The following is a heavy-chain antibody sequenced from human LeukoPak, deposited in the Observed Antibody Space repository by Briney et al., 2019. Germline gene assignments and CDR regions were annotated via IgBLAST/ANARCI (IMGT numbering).Heavy chain of an antibody. J-gene: IGHJ4*02. CDR3: ARLELRYSGYETPGY. V-gene: IGHV5-10-1*01. Sequence: GESLKISCKGSGYSFSSYLISGVRQMPGKGLEWMGRIDPSDSYTNYSPSFQGHVAISADKSISTAYLQWSSLKASDTAMYYCARLELRYSGYETPGYWGQGTLVTVSS. CDR2: IDPSDSYT. CDR1: GYSFSSYL. D-gene: IGHD5-12*01.